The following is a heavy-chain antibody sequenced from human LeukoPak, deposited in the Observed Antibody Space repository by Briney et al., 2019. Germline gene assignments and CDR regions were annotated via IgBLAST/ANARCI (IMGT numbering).Heavy chain of an antibody. CDR2: INPNTGAT. J-gene: IGHJ5*02. Sequence: ASVKVSCKASGYTFTGYYMHWVRQAPGQRLEWMGWINPNTGATKYAEKFQGRVTMTGDTSISTGYMELSSLRSDDTAVYFCARKYDILTGYDNWFDPWGQGTLVTVSS. CDR3: ARKYDILTGYDNWFDP. CDR1: GYTFTGYY. D-gene: IGHD3-9*01. V-gene: IGHV1-2*02.